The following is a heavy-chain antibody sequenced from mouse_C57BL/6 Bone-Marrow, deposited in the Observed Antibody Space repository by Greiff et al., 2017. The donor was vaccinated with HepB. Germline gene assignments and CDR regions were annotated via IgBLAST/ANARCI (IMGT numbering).Heavy chain of an antibody. CDR3: ARERGSSFDY. D-gene: IGHD1-1*01. Sequence: QVQLQQSGAELVRPGPSVKMSCKASGYTFTNYWIGWAKQRPGHGLEWIGDIYPGGGYTNYNEKFKGKATLTADKSSSTAYMQFSSLTSEDSAIYYCARERGSSFDYWGQGTTLTVSS. V-gene: IGHV1-63*01. J-gene: IGHJ2*01. CDR1: GYTFTNYW. CDR2: IYPGGGYT.